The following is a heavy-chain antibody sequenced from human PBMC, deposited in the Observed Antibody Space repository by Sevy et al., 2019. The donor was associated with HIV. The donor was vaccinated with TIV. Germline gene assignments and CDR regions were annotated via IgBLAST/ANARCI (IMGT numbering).Heavy chain of an antibody. J-gene: IGHJ5*02. CDR2: ISRTSTTT. D-gene: IGHD3-22*01. CDR3: AREAYYYDSREENWFDP. V-gene: IGHV3-48*02. CDR1: GFTFSTYS. Sequence: GGSLRLSCKASGFTFSTYSMHWVRQAPGKGLEWVSSISRTSTTTYYADSAKGRCSISRDNAKNSLCLQMNSLRDEDTAVYYCAREAYYYDSREENWFDPWGQGTLVTVSS.